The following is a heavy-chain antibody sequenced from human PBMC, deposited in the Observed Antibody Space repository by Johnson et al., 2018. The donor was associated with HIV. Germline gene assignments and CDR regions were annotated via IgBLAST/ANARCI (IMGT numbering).Heavy chain of an antibody. CDR1: GFTFSSYA. J-gene: IGHJ3*02. Sequence: QEKLVESGGGVVQPGRSLRLSCAASGFTFSSYALHWVRQAPGKGLEWVAVISYAGSNKYYADSVQGRFTISRDNSKNTLYLQMNSLRAEATAVYYCARGGEYSSSLYAFDIWGQGTMVTVSS. V-gene: IGHV3-30*04. CDR2: ISYAGSNK. CDR3: ARGGEYSSSLYAFDI. D-gene: IGHD6-13*01.